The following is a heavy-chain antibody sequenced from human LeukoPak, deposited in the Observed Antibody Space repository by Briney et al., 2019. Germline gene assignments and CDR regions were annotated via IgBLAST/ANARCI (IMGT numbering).Heavy chain of an antibody. J-gene: IGHJ4*02. CDR3: ARMDMDPAMVTNYLDH. CDR2: IHPSGSST. V-gene: IGHV1-46*01. Sequence: ASVKISCKASGYTFTNNYMHWVRQAPGQGLEWMGVIHPSGSSTNYAQKFQGRVTMTKDTSASTAYIELTSLRPDDTAVYYCARMDMDPAMVTNYLDHWGQGTLVTVSS. CDR1: GYTFTNNY. D-gene: IGHD5-18*01.